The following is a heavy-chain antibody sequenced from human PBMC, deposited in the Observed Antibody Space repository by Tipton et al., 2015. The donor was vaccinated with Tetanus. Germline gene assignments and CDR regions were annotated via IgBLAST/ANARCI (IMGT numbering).Heavy chain of an antibody. CDR3: ARAIGYYDSSGYYFYDAFNI. J-gene: IGHJ3*02. CDR1: GFTFSSYW. D-gene: IGHD3-22*01. CDR2: INSDGSST. V-gene: IGHV3-74*01. Sequence: SLRLSCAASGFTFSSYWMHWVRQAPGKGLVWVSRINSDGSSTSYADSVKGRFTISRDNAKNTLYLQMNSLRAEDTAVYYCARAIGYYDSSGYYFYDAFNIWGHGTMVTVSS.